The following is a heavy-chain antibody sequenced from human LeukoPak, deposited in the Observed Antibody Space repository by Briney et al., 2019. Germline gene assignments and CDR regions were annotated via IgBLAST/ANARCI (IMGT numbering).Heavy chain of an antibody. D-gene: IGHD6-19*01. Sequence: SQTPSLTCAISGDSVSINSAAWNWLRQSPSRGLEWLGRTYYRSKWYNDYAVSVKSRITINPDTSKNQFSLQLNSVTPEDTAVYYCARVGEQWLVFFDYWGQGTLVTVSS. V-gene: IGHV6-1*01. J-gene: IGHJ4*02. CDR1: GDSVSINSAA. CDR3: ARVGEQWLVFFDY. CDR2: TYYRSKWYN.